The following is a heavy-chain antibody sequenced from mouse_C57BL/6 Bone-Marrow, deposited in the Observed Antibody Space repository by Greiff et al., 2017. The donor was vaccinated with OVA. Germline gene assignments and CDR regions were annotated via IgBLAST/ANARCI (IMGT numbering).Heavy chain of an antibody. V-gene: IGHV1-69*01. J-gene: IGHJ2*01. CDR2: IDPSDSYT. CDR1: GYTFTSYW. D-gene: IGHD1-2*01. CDR3: AREDYYGLYCFDY. Sequence: VQLQQPGAELVMPGASVKLSCKASGYTFTSYWMHWVKQRPGQGLEWIGEIDPSDSYTNYNQKFKGKSTLTVDKSSSTAYMQLSSLTSEDSAVYYCAREDYYGLYCFDYWGQGTTLTVSS.